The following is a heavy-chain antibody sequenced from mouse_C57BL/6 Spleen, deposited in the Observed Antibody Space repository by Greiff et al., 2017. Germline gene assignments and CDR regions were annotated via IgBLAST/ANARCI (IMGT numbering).Heavy chain of an antibody. V-gene: IGHV5-17*01. Sequence: EVQRVESGGGLVKPGGSLKLSCAASGFTFSDYGMHWVRQAPEKGLEWVAYISSGSSTIYYAVTVKGRFTISRDNAKNTLFLQMTSLRSEDTAMYYCAIYGYDDGDYWGQGTTLTVSS. CDR1: GFTFSDYG. J-gene: IGHJ2*01. D-gene: IGHD2-2*01. CDR3: AIYGYDDGDY. CDR2: ISSGSSTI.